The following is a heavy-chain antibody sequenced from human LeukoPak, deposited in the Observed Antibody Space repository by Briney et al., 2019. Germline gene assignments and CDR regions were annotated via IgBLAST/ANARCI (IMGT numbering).Heavy chain of an antibody. CDR3: ARDQTGWELPSFYMDY. CDR1: GYTFTSND. J-gene: IGHJ4*02. V-gene: IGHV1-2*02. D-gene: IGHD1-26*01. Sequence: ASVKVSCKASGYTFTSNDINWVRQAPGQGLEWMGWINPNSGGTNYAQKFQGRVTMTRDTSISTAYMELSRLRSDDTAVYYCARDQTGWELPSFYMDYWGQGTLVTVSS. CDR2: INPNSGGT.